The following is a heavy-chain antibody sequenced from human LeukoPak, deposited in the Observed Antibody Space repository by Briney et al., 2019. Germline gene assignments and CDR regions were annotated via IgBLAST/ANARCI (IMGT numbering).Heavy chain of an antibody. Sequence: PGGSLRLSCAASGFTFSRYSIDWVRQAPGKGLEWVAVIWYDGSNKYYADSVKGRFIISRDNSKNTLYLQMNSLRAEETVVYYLARDFWSGYRPGEYFDYWGQGTLVTVSS. J-gene: IGHJ4*02. CDR2: IWYDGSNK. D-gene: IGHD3-3*01. V-gene: IGHV3-33*08. CDR1: GFTFSRYS. CDR3: ARDFWSGYRPGEYFDY.